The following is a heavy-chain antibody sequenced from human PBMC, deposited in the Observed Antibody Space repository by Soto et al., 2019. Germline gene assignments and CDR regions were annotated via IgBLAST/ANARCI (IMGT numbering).Heavy chain of an antibody. CDR2: ISHTGTT. Sequence: QVQLQESGPGLVKPSETLSLTCADSGDSISGSQWWSWVRLPPGKGLEWIGEISHTGTTNYNPSLKVRFTMSVDKPKNPFSLDLTSVTAADTAVYYCARVISSRAEYFDYWGQGTVVTVSP. CDR3: ARVISSRAEYFDY. J-gene: IGHJ4*02. CDR1: GDSISGSQW. V-gene: IGHV4-4*02. D-gene: IGHD2-2*01.